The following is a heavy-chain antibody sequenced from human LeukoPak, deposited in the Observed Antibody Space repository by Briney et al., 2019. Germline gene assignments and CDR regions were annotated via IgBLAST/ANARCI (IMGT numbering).Heavy chain of an antibody. Sequence: SETLSLTCTVSGGSISSYYWSWIRQPPGKGLEWIGYIYYSGSTNYNPSLKSRVTISVDTSKNQFSLKLSSVTAADTVVYYCARGLGYYGSGSPTTYYFDYWGQGTLVTVSS. CDR3: ARGLGYYGSGSPTTYYFDY. D-gene: IGHD3-10*01. V-gene: IGHV4-59*01. J-gene: IGHJ4*02. CDR2: IYYSGST. CDR1: GGSISSYY.